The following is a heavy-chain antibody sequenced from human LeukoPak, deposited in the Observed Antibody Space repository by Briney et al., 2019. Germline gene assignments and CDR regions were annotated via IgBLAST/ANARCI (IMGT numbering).Heavy chain of an antibody. CDR3: ARATYDSSAVDAFDI. CDR1: GITFRDYF. Sequence: LRLSCAASGITFRDYFMSWIRQALGKGLGWVAYTNTAGNTKYYEDSMKGRFTIPRANATNSPNLQMNTLSVENKAFYYCARATYDSSAVDAFDIWGQGTMVTVSP. V-gene: IGHV3-11*01. J-gene: IGHJ3*02. CDR2: TNTAGNTK. D-gene: IGHD3-22*01.